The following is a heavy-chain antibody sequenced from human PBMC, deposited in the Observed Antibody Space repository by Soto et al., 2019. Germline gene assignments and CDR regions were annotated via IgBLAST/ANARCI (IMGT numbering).Heavy chain of an antibody. D-gene: IGHD2-2*01. CDR2: MNPNSGNT. CDR1: GYTFTSYD. J-gene: IGHJ6*02. Sequence: ASVKVSCKASGYTFTSYDINWVRQATGQGLEWMGWMNPNSGNTGYAQKLQGRVTMTRNTSISTAYMELSSLRSDDTAVYYCARDPGELDIVLVPAARVNYYYYGMDVWGQGTTVTVSS. V-gene: IGHV1-8*01. CDR3: ARDPGELDIVLVPAARVNYYYYGMDV.